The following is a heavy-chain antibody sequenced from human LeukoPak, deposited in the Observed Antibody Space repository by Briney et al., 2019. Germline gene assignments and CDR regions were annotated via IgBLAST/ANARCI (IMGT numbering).Heavy chain of an antibody. CDR1: GFTVSSNY. Sequence: TGGSLRLSCAASGFTVSSNYMSWVRQAPGKGLEWVSVIYSGGSTYYADSVKGRFTISRDNSKNTLYLQMNSLRAEDTAVYYCAIPHSGYCSGGSCYGDYWGQGTLVTVSS. J-gene: IGHJ4*02. V-gene: IGHV3-66*01. CDR3: AIPHSGYCSGGSCYGDY. CDR2: IYSGGST. D-gene: IGHD2-15*01.